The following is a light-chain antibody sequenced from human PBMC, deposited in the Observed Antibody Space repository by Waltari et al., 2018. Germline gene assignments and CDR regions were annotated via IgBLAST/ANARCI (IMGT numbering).Light chain of an antibody. CDR1: QPVDTW. V-gene: IGKV1-5*01. CDR3: QQHDKSPWT. Sequence: DIQMTQSPSSLSASVGDTVTITCRASQPVDTWLAWYQQKPGKAPKLLIYRASNLDTGVPSRFSGSGSETEFTLTIRDLHPEDVATYFCQQHDKSPWTFGQGTKVEIK. CDR2: RAS. J-gene: IGKJ1*01.